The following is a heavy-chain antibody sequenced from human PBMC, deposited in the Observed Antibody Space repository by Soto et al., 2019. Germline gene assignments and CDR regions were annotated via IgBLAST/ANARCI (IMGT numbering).Heavy chain of an antibody. Sequence: PVEPLKISWKGSGYNFTNYWIGRVRQMHGKGLEWMGIIYPGDSDTRYSPSFQGQVTISADKSISTAYLQWSSLKASDTAMYYCARWGSTSSQDLTGDAFDIWGQGTMVTVSS. D-gene: IGHD2-2*01. CDR2: IYPGDSDT. J-gene: IGHJ3*02. V-gene: IGHV5-51*01. CDR1: GYNFTNYW. CDR3: ARWGSTSSQDLTGDAFDI.